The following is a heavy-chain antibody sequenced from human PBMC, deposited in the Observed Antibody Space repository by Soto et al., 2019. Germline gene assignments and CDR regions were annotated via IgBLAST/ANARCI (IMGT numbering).Heavy chain of an antibody. CDR2: ISGGGGST. CDR3: AKSIVVVPAAKRGPYYYGMDV. V-gene: IGHV3-23*01. CDR1: GFTFSSYA. Sequence: EVQLLESVGGLVQPGGSLRLSCAASGFTFSSYAMSWVRQAPGKGLEWVSAISGGGGSTYYADSVKGRFTISRDNSKNTLYLQMNSLRAEDTAVYYCAKSIVVVPAAKRGPYYYGMDVWGQGTTVTVSS. D-gene: IGHD2-2*01. J-gene: IGHJ6*02.